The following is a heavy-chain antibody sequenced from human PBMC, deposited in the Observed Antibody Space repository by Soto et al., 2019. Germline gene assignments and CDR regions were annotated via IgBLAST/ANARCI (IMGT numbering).Heavy chain of an antibody. Sequence: QVQLVQSGAEVKKPGSSVKVSCKASGGTFSSYAISWVRQAPGQGLEWMGGIIPIFGTANYAQKFQGRVTIPADKSTSTAYMELSSLRSEDTAVYYCAREGDGYNSVSYYYYGMDVWGQGTTVTVSS. CDR1: GGTFSSYA. CDR3: AREGDGYNSVSYYYYGMDV. J-gene: IGHJ6*02. V-gene: IGHV1-69*06. CDR2: IIPIFGTA. D-gene: IGHD5-12*01.